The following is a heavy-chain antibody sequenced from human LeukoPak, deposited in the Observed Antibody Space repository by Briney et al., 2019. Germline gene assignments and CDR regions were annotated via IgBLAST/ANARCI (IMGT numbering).Heavy chain of an antibody. J-gene: IGHJ1*01. D-gene: IGHD3-3*01. CDR3: ARDDYGFWSGYSQYFQH. CDR2: IKQDGSEK. V-gene: IGHV3-7*01. CDR1: GFTFSSYW. Sequence: PGGSLRLSCAASGFTFSSYWMSWVRQAPGKGLEWVANIKQDGSEKYYVDSVKGRFTISRDNAKNSLYLQMNSLRAEDTAVYYCARDDYGFWSGYSQYFQHWGQGTLVTVSS.